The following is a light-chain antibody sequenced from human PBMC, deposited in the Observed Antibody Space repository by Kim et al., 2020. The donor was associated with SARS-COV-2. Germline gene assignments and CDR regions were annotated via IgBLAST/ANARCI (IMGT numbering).Light chain of an antibody. V-gene: IGLV2-14*03. CDR2: DVS. J-gene: IGLJ3*02. CDR1: SSDVGGYKY. Sequence: QSALTQPASVSGSPGQSITISCTGTSSDVGGYKYVSWYQQHPGKAPKLMIYDVSNRPSGVSDRFSGSKSGNTASLTISGLQAEDEADYYCSSYTSTNTWVFGGGTQLTVL. CDR3: SSYTSTNTWV.